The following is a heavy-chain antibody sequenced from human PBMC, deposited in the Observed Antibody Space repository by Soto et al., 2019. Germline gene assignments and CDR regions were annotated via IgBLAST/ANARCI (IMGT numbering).Heavy chain of an antibody. J-gene: IGHJ1*01. CDR1: GFTFSSYA. CDR2: ISGSGGST. CDR3: ATQLLFVQWLAPGDEYFQH. V-gene: IGHV3-23*01. Sequence: EVQLLESGGGLVQPGGSLRLSCAASGFTFSSYAMSWVRQAPGKGLEWVSAISGSGGSTYYADSVKGRFTISRDNSKNTQYLQMNSLRAEDKAVYYCATQLLFVQWLAPGDEYFQHWGQGTLVTVSS. D-gene: IGHD6-19*01.